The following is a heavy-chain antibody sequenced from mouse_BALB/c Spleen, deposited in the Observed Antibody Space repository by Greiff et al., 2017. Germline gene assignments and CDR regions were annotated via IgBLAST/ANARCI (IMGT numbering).Heavy chain of an antibody. V-gene: IGHV1-14*01. CDR1: GYTFTSYV. CDR2: INPYNDGT. CDR3: ARTDYYGSSPFAY. D-gene: IGHD1-1*01. Sequence: VQLKESGPELVKPGASVKMSCKASGYTFTSYVMHWVKQKPGQGLEWIGYINPYNDGTKYNEKFKGKATLTSDKSSSTAYMELSSLTSEDSAVYYCARTDYYGSSPFAYWGQGTLVTVSA. J-gene: IGHJ3*01.